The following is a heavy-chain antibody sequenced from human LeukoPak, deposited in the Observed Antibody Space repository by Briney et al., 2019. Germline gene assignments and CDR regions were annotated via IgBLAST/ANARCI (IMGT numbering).Heavy chain of an antibody. V-gene: IGHV4-39*01. J-gene: IGHJ6*02. D-gene: IGHD2-2*01. Sequence: PSLTLSLTCTVSGDSISSSRHSWGWIHQPPGKGLEWIGSLSYSERTYYNPSLKTRVTMSVDTSENQFSLKLSSVTAADSTVYYCVRIYCTSTSCYGDSYYGMDVWGQGTTVTVSS. CDR3: VRIYCTSTSCYGDSYYGMDV. CDR1: GDSISSSRHS. CDR2: LSYSERT.